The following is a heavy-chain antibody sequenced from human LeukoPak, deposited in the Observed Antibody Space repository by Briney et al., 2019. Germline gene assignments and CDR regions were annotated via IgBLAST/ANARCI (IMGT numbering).Heavy chain of an antibody. CDR2: IYHSGST. D-gene: IGHD6-19*01. V-gene: IGHV4-38-2*02. J-gene: IGHJ4*02. Sequence: SETLSLTCTVSGYSISSGYYWGWIRQPPGKGLEWIGSIYHSGSTYYNPSLKSRVTISVDTSKNQFSLKLSSVTAADTAVYYCARAGAVAGVFDYWGQGTLVTASS. CDR3: ARAGAVAGVFDY. CDR1: GYSISSGYY.